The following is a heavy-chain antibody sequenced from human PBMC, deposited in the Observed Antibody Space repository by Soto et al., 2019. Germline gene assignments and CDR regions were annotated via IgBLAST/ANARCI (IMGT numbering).Heavy chain of an antibody. CDR3: ARGRILTGYYGLNWFDP. Sequence: PSETLSLTCTVSGGSISSSDYYWGWIRQPPGKGLEWIGSIYYSGNTYYNPSLESRVSISVDTAKNQFSLKLISVTATDTAVYYCARGRILTGYYGLNWFDPWGQGTLVTVSS. CDR1: GGSISSSDYY. D-gene: IGHD3-9*01. CDR2: IYYSGNT. V-gene: IGHV4-39*01. J-gene: IGHJ5*02.